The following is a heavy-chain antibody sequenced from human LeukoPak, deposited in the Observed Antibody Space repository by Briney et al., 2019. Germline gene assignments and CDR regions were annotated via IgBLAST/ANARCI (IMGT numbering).Heavy chain of an antibody. Sequence: PGGSLRLSCAASGLTFSNYGMTWVRQAPGRGLEWVSGISGSGYSTYYADSVKGRFTISRDNSKNTLYLQMNSLRAEDTAVYYCARALPFGGWFDPWGQGTLVTVSS. CDR3: ARALPFGGWFDP. J-gene: IGHJ5*02. V-gene: IGHV3-23*01. D-gene: IGHD3-16*01. CDR2: ISGSGYST. CDR1: GLTFSNYG.